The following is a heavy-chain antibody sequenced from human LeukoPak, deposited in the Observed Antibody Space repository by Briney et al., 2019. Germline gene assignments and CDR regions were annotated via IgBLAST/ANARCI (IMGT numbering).Heavy chain of an antibody. CDR1: GFTFSYYT. D-gene: IGHD4-11*01. J-gene: IGHJ6*02. V-gene: IGHV3-30-3*01. CDR3: ARESHSNHSYYYYGMDV. Sequence: GRSLRLSCAASGFTFSYYTMHWVRQAPGKGLEWVADISYDGSNKYYADSVKGRFTISRDNSKNTLYLQMNSLRAEDTAVYYCARESHSNHSYYYYGMDVWGQGTTVTVSS. CDR2: ISYDGSNK.